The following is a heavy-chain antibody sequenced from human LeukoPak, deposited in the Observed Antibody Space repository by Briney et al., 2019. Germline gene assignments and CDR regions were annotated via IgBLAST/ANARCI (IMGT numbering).Heavy chain of an antibody. D-gene: IGHD3-22*01. V-gene: IGHV5-51*01. J-gene: IGHJ4*02. CDR1: GYSFTSYW. CDR3: ALKPPEDSSAQTFDDY. CDR2: IYPGDSDT. Sequence: GESLKISCKGSGYSFTSYWIGWVRQMPGKGLEWMGIIYPGDSDTRYSPSFQGQVTISADKSISTAYLQWSSLKASDTAMYYCALKPPEDSSAQTFDDYWGQGTLVTVSS.